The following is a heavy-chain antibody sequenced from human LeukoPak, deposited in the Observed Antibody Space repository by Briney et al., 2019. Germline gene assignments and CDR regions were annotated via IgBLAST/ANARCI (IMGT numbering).Heavy chain of an antibody. Sequence: SETLSLTCAVYGGSFSGYYWSWIRQPPGKGLEWIGYIYYSGSTNYNPSLKSRVTISVDTSKNQFSLKLSSVTAADTAVYYCARYDSSGYYSYFDYWGQGTLVTVSS. D-gene: IGHD3-22*01. CDR3: ARYDSSGYYSYFDY. CDR1: GGSFSGYY. CDR2: IYYSGST. V-gene: IGHV4-59*01. J-gene: IGHJ4*02.